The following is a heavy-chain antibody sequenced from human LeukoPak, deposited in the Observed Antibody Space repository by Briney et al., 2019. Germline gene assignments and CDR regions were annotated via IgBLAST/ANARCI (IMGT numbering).Heavy chain of an antibody. V-gene: IGHV3-53*01. CDR3: ARVDLGITFGGVID. Sequence: PGGSLRLSCAASGFTVSSNYMSWVRQAPGKGLEWVSVIYSGGSTYYADSVKGRFTISRDNSKNTLYHQMNSLRAEDTAVYYCARVDLGITFGGVIDWGQGTLVTVSS. CDR1: GFTVSSNY. CDR2: IYSGGST. J-gene: IGHJ4*02. D-gene: IGHD3-16*01.